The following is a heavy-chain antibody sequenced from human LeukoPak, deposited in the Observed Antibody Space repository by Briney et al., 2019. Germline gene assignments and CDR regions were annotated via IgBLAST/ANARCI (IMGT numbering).Heavy chain of an antibody. J-gene: IGHJ5*02. Sequence: GGSLRLSCAASGFTFTACAMHWVRQAPGKGLEGVAYIRYDGSNKNYADSVKGRFAISRDNSKDMVYLQMNSLRPEDSAIYYCTRGDDYGANARLPKFNWFDPWGQGTLVTVPP. D-gene: IGHD4-23*01. V-gene: IGHV3-30*02. CDR1: GFTFTACA. CDR2: IRYDGSNK. CDR3: TRGDDYGANARLPKFNWFDP.